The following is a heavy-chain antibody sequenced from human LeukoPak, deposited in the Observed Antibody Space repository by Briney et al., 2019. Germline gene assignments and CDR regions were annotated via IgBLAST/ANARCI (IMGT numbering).Heavy chain of an antibody. CDR1: GYTFTSYY. Sequence: ASVKVSCKASGYTFTSYYMHWVRQAPGQGLEWMGIINPSGGSTSYAQKFQGRVTMTRDMSTSTVYMELSSLRSEDTAMYYCARETHPSGGFDPWGQGTLVTVSS. J-gene: IGHJ5*02. V-gene: IGHV1-46*01. CDR3: ARETHPSGGFDP. D-gene: IGHD3-10*01. CDR2: INPSGGST.